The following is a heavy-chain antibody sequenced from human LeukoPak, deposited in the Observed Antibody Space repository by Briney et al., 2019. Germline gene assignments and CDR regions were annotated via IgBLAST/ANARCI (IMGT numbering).Heavy chain of an antibody. J-gene: IGHJ6*02. D-gene: IGHD2-15*01. CDR3: ARDKPSAAWGMDV. V-gene: IGHV3-53*01. Sequence: PGGSLRLSCAASGFTVSSNYMSWVRQAPGKGLEWVSVIYSGGSTYYADSVKGRFTISRDNSKNTLYLRMNSLRAEDTAVYYCARDKPSAAWGMDVWGQGTTVTVSS. CDR1: GFTVSSNY. CDR2: IYSGGST.